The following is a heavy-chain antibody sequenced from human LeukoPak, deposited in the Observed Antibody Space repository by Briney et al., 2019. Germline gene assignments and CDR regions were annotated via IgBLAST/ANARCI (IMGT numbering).Heavy chain of an antibody. CDR2: IYHSGSA. J-gene: IGHJ4*02. V-gene: IGHV4-38-2*01. D-gene: IGHD3-10*01. CDR3: ARQGFGKAFDY. Sequence: SETLSLTCAVSGYSISSGYYWGWTRRPPGKGLEWIGSIYHSGSAYYNPSLKSRVTISVDTSKNQFSLKLSSVTAADTAVYYCARQGFGKAFDYWGQGTLVTVPS. CDR1: GYSISSGYY.